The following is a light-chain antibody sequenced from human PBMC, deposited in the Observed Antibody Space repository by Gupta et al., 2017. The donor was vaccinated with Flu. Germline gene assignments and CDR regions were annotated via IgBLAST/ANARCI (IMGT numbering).Light chain of an antibody. CDR3: LQDHDYPPT. Sequence: AIHMTQSPSSLSASVGDRVTITCRAGQAIRDDLGWYQQKSGKAPKLLIYSALTLRSGVPSRFSGSGFGTQFTLTISGLQPEDFATYYCLQDHDYPPTCGQGTKVEVK. CDR1: QAIRDD. J-gene: IGKJ1*01. CDR2: SAL. V-gene: IGKV1-6*01.